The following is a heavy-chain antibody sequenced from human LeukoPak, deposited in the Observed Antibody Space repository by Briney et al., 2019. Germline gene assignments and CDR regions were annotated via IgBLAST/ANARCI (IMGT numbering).Heavy chain of an antibody. J-gene: IGHJ4*02. D-gene: IGHD4-17*01. Sequence: PGRSLRLSCTAAGFTFGDYAMSWVRQAPGKGLEWVGFIRSKAYGGTTEYAASVKGRFTISRDDSKSIAYLQMNSLKTEDTAVYHCTKNLRRLDYWGQGTLVTVSS. V-gene: IGHV3-49*04. CDR1: GFTFGDYA. CDR2: IRSKAYGGTT. CDR3: TKNLRRLDY.